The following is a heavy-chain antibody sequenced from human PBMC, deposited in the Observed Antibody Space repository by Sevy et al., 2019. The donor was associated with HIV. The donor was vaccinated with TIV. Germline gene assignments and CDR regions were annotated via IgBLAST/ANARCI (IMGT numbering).Heavy chain of an antibody. J-gene: IGHJ4*02. CDR2: IYYSGST. CDR1: GGSISSYY. D-gene: IGHD4-17*01. CDR3: ARVHGDYVLPYFDY. Sequence: SETLSLTCTVSGGSISSYYWSWIRQPPGKGLEWIGYIYYSGSTNYNPSLKSRVTISVDTSKNQFSLKLGSVTAADTAVYYCARVHGDYVLPYFDYWGQGTLVTVSS. V-gene: IGHV4-59*13.